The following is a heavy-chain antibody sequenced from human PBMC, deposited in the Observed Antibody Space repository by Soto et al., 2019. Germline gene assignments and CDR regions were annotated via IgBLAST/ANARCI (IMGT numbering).Heavy chain of an antibody. CDR2: ISGSGDST. V-gene: IGHV3-23*01. J-gene: IGHJ4*02. D-gene: IGHD6-13*01. Sequence: GGSLRLSCAASGFTFSSYGINWVRQAPGKGLEWVSGISGSGDSTHYADSVKGRFTISRDNSKNTLYLQMNSLRAEDTAVYYCAKQAPYSNSWYEIDHWGQGTLVTVSS. CDR1: GFTFSSYG. CDR3: AKQAPYSNSWYEIDH.